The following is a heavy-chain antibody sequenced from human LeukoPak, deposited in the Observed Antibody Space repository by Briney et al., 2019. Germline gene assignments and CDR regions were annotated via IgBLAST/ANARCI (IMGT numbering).Heavy chain of an antibody. Sequence: GGSLRLSCAASGFTFSSYGMHWVRQAPGKGLEWVAVISYDGSNKYYADSVKGRFTISRDNSKNTLYLQMNSLRAEDTAVYYCARHRSVSVPFDFWGQGTLVTVS. CDR1: GFTFSSYG. CDR3: ARHRSVSVPFDF. J-gene: IGHJ4*02. V-gene: IGHV3-30*03. CDR2: ISYDGSNK.